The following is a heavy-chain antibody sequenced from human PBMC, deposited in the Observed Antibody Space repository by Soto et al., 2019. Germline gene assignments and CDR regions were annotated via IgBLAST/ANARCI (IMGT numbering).Heavy chain of an antibody. CDR1: GGSIRSYY. D-gene: IGHD5-12*01. J-gene: IGHJ4*02. CDR2: IYYSGST. Sequence: PSETLSLTCTVSGGSIRSYYWSWIRQPPGKGLEWIGYIYYSGSTYYNPSLKSRVTISVDRSKNQFSLKLSSVTAADTAVYYCAAGGGLPRYYWGQGTLVTVSS. V-gene: IGHV4-59*12. CDR3: AAGGGLPRYY.